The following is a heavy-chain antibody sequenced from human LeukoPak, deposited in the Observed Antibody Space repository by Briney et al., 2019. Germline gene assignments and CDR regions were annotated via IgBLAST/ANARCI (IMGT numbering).Heavy chain of an antibody. D-gene: IGHD3-9*01. CDR2: INHSGST. CDR1: GGSFSGYY. J-gene: IGHJ4*02. Sequence: SETLSLTCAVYGGSFSGYYWSWIRQPPGKGLEWIGEINHSGSTNYNPSLKSRVTISVDTSKNQFSLKLSSVTAADTAVYYCARGVTDYDILTGGFDYWGQGTLVTVSS. CDR3: ARGVTDYDILTGGFDY. V-gene: IGHV4-34*01.